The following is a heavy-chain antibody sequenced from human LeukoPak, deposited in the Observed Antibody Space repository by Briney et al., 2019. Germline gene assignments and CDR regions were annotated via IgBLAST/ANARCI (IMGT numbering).Heavy chain of an antibody. CDR3: ARIGFLTGYSYDDLDI. J-gene: IGHJ3*02. V-gene: IGHV3-48*01. Sequence: GGSLRLSCAASGFTFGSYSMNWVRQAPGKGLEWVSYISSSSSTIYYADSVKGRFTISRDNAKNSLYLQMNSLRAEDTAVYYCARIGFLTGYSYDDLDIWGQGTMVTVSS. CDR1: GFTFGSYS. D-gene: IGHD3-9*01. CDR2: ISSSSSTI.